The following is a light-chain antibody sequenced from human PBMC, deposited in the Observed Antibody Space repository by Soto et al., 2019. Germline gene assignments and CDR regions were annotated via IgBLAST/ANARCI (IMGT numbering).Light chain of an antibody. CDR1: QTISTW. J-gene: IGKJ1*01. Sequence: PSALSASVGDRVTITCRASQTISTWLAWHQQKPGKAPKLLIYDASTLKSGVPSRFSGSGSGTEFTLTISSLQPDDFATYYCQHYNSYSEAFGQGTKVDIK. CDR2: DAS. V-gene: IGKV1-5*01. CDR3: QHYNSYSEA.